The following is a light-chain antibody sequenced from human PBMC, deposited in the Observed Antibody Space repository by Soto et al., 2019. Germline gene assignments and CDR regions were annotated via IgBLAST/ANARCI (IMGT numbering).Light chain of an antibody. CDR3: LSADSSRLYV. V-gene: IGLV3-25*02. J-gene: IGLJ1*01. Sequence: SYELTQPPSVSVSPGQTARITCSGDELPKEYAYWYQQKPGQAPLLVIYKDTERPSGIPERFSASSSGTTVTLTISGVQAEDEGDYYCLSADSSRLYVFGTGPQLTVL. CDR1: ELPKEY. CDR2: KDT.